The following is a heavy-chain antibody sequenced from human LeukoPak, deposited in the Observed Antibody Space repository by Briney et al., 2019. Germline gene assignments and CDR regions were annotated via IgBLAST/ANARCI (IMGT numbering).Heavy chain of an antibody. V-gene: IGHV3-7*01. CDR3: ARDRGWRQFDY. CDR2: IKADGGGK. CDR1: GFTFSSSW. Sequence: GGSLRLSCVASGFTFSSSWMTWVRQAPGMGLERVANIKADGGGKYYVDSVRGRFSISRDNAKNSLYLELNSLRAEDTGVYFCARDRGWRQFDYWGQGTLVTVSS. J-gene: IGHJ4*01. D-gene: IGHD3-10*01.